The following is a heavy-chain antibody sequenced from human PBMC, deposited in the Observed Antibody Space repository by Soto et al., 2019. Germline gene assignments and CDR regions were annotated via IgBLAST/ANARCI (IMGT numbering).Heavy chain of an antibody. CDR1: GYMFTSYY. CDR2: INPSGGTT. CDR3: ARGPATAPDAY. V-gene: IGHV1-46*01. D-gene: IGHD2-2*01. J-gene: IGHJ4*02. Sequence: ASVKVSCTTSGYMFTSYYIHWVRQAPGQGLEWMGIINPSGGTTTYAQKFQGRVTMTRDTSTSTVYMELSSLRSEDTAVYYCARGPATAPDAYWGLGTLVTVSS.